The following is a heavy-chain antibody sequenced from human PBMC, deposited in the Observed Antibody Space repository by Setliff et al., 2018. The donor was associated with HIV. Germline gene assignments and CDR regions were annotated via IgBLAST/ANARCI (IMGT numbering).Heavy chain of an antibody. CDR2: IHYSGST. CDR1: GGSIMTGDW. J-gene: IGHJ5*02. CDR3: ARGLVPHFDP. Sequence: SETLSLTCAVSGGSIMTGDWWSWVRQSPGKGLEWIGEIHYSGSTNYNPSLKSRVTISVDKSKTRFSLQLNSVTAADTAVYYCARGLVPHFDPWGQGTQVTVSS. V-gene: IGHV4-4*02.